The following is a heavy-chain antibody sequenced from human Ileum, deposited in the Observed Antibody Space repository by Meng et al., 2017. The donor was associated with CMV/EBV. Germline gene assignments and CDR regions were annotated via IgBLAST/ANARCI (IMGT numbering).Heavy chain of an antibody. Sequence: GGSLRLSCAASGFSFSSYSMNWVRQAPGKGLEWVSYISSSSSGVYYADSVKGRFTVSRDNAKNSLYLQMNSLRVEDTAVYYCARVPCSGGSCYHNWFDPWGQGTLVTVSS. V-gene: IGHV3-48*04. D-gene: IGHD2-15*01. J-gene: IGHJ5*02. CDR1: GFSFSSYS. CDR2: ISSSSSGV. CDR3: ARVPCSGGSCYHNWFDP.